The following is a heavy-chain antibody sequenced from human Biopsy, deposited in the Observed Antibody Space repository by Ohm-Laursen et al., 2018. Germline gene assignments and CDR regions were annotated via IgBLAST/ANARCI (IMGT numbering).Heavy chain of an antibody. CDR1: GYSFTSYY. CDR2: INPSGSTT. V-gene: IGHV1-46*01. Sequence: SSVKVSCKASGYSFTSYYMHWVRQALGQGLEWMGMINPSGSTTSYPQIFQGRVTMTRDTSKSTVYMELSSLRSADTAVYFCARNTGWYGDLYYFDYWGQGTLVTVSS. D-gene: IGHD6-19*01. J-gene: IGHJ4*02. CDR3: ARNTGWYGDLYYFDY.